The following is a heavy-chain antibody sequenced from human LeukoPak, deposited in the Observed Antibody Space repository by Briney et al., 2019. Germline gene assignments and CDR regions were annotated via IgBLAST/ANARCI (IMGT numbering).Heavy chain of an antibody. Sequence: ASVKVSCKASGYTFTSYYMHWVRQAPGQGLEWMGIVNPSGGSTSYAQKFQGRVTMTRDTSTSTVYMELSSLRSEDTAVYYCARVTVAVVVAATSNWFDPWGQGTLVTVSS. CDR1: GYTFTSYY. D-gene: IGHD2-15*01. J-gene: IGHJ5*02. CDR2: VNPSGGST. V-gene: IGHV1-46*01. CDR3: ARVTVAVVVAATSNWFDP.